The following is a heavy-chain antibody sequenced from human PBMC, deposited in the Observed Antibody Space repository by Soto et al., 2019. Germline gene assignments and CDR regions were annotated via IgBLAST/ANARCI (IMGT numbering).Heavy chain of an antibody. V-gene: IGHV3-23*01. D-gene: IGHD2-8*02. Sequence: PGGSLRLSYAASGFICSNYDMSWVRQAPGKGLEWVSTILVDGRTFYVDSVKGRFTISRDSSQNTVYLQMNSLTAGDTALYYCAQANATGGGAFPSCGQGTMVTVS. J-gene: IGHJ3*02. CDR3: AQANATGGGAFPS. CDR2: ILVDGRT. CDR1: GFICSNYD.